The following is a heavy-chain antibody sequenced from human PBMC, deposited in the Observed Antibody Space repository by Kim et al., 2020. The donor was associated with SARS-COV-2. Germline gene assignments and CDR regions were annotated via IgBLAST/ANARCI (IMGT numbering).Heavy chain of an antibody. CDR3: ARSKGGIAAAGMKSRFDY. D-gene: IGHD6-13*01. CDR2: IYYSGST. CDR1: GGSISSSSYY. V-gene: IGHV4-39*01. J-gene: IGHJ4*02. Sequence: SETLSLTCTVSGGSISSSSYYWGWIRQPPGKGLEWIGSIYYSGSTYYNPSLKSRVTISVDTSKNQFSLKLSSVTAADTAVYYCARSKGGIAAAGMKSRFDYWGQGTLVTVSS.